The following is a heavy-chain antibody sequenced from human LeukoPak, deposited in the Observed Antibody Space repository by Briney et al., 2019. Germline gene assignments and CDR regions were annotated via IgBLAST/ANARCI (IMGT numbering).Heavy chain of an antibody. CDR3: ARVNYCSGGSCQTRYYYYYGMDV. D-gene: IGHD2-15*01. Sequence: ASVKVSCKASGYTFTSYGISWVRQAPGQGLEWMGWISAYNGNTNYVQKLQGRVTMTTDTSTSTAYMELRSLRSDDTAVYYCARVNYCSGGSCQTRYYYYYGMDVWGQGTTVTVSS. CDR2: ISAYNGNT. J-gene: IGHJ6*02. CDR1: GYTFTSYG. V-gene: IGHV1-18*01.